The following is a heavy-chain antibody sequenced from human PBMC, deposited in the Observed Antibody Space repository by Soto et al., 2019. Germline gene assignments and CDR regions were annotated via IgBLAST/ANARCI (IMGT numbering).Heavy chain of an antibody. D-gene: IGHD2-2*01. CDR3: ARSDVLVPAATRSDYYYYYGMDV. CDR2: IYPGDSDT. CDR1: GYSFTSYW. Sequence: PGESLKISCKGSGYSFTSYWIGWVRQMPGKGLEWMGIIYPGDSDTRYSPSFQGQVTISADKSISTAYLQWSSLKASDTAMYYCARSDVLVPAATRSDYYYYYGMDVWGQGTTVTVSS. J-gene: IGHJ6*02. V-gene: IGHV5-51*01.